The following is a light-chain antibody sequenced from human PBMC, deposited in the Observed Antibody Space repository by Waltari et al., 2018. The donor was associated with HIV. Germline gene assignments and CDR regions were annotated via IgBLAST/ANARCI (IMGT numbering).Light chain of an antibody. CDR2: SDD. CDR1: NSNIGSNT. Sequence: QSVLTQPPSASGTPGQRVTISCSGSNSNIGSNTVSWYQQLPGTAPKLLIYSDDQRPSGVPDRFSGSKSGTSASLAISGLQSEDDADYYCAVWDDGLNGPEFGGGTKLTVL. J-gene: IGLJ3*02. CDR3: AVWDDGLNGPE. V-gene: IGLV1-44*01.